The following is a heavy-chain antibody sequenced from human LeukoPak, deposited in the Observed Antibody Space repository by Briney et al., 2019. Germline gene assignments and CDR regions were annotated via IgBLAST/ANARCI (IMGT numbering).Heavy chain of an antibody. J-gene: IGHJ4*02. V-gene: IGHV3-30-3*01. D-gene: IGHD3-10*01. CDR2: ISYDGSNK. CDR3: AREQRGVFDY. Sequence: GGSLRLSFAASGFTFSSYAMHWVRQAPGKGLEWVAVISYDGSNKYYADSVKGRFTISRDNSKNTLYLQMNSLRAEDTAVYYCAREQRGVFDYWGQGTLVTVSS. CDR1: GFTFSSYA.